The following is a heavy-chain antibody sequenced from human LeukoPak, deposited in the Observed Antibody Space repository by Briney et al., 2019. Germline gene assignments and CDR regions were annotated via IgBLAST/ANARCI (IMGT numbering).Heavy chain of an antibody. V-gene: IGHV3-21*01. CDR1: GFTFSSYS. CDR2: ISSSSSYI. Sequence: PGGSLRLSCAASGFTFSSYSMNWVRQASGKGLEWVSSISSSSSYIYYADSVKGRFTISRDNAKNSLYLQMNSLRAEDTAVYYCARIYRDSDAFDIWGQGTMVTVSS. J-gene: IGHJ3*02. CDR3: ARIYRDSDAFDI. D-gene: IGHD4-17*01.